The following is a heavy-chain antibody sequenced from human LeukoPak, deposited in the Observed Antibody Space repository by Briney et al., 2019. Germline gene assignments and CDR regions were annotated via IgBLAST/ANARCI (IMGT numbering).Heavy chain of an antibody. J-gene: IGHJ6*02. CDR1: GGSISSSSYS. V-gene: IGHV4-39*01. D-gene: IGHD6-6*01. Sequence: SETLSLTCTVSGGSISSSSYSWGWIRQPPGQGLEWIGSIYYSGSTYYNPSLKSRVTISVDTSKNQFPLKLSSVTAADTAVYYCVRGSSTYYSYGMDVWGQGTTVTVSS. CDR3: VRGSSTYYSYGMDV. CDR2: IYYSGST.